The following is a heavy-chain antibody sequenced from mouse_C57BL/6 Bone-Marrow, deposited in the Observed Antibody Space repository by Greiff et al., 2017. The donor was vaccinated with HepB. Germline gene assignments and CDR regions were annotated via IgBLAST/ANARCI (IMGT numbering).Heavy chain of an antibody. CDR3: ARDGGGGLAAPFDV. D-gene: IGHD1-1*02. Sequence: EVKLVESGGGLVQSGRSLRLSCATSGFTFSDFYMEWVRQAPGKGLEWIAASRNKANDYTTEYSASVKGRFIVSRDTSPSILYLQMNALRAEDTAMYYCARDGGGGLAAPFDVWGTGTTVTVSS. CDR2: SRNKANDYTT. CDR1: GFTFSDFY. J-gene: IGHJ1*03. V-gene: IGHV7-1*01.